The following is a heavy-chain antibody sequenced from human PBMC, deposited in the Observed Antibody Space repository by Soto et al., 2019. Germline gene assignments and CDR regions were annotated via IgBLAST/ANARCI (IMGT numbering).Heavy chain of an antibody. J-gene: IGHJ5*02. Sequence: ASVKVSCKASGYTFTSYAMHWVRQAPGQRLEWMGWINAGNGNTKYSQKFQGRVTITRDTSAGTAYMELSSLRSEDTAVYYCARDRVVPAAMLNGWFDPWGQGTLVTVSS. CDR1: GYTFTSYA. V-gene: IGHV1-3*01. CDR3: ARDRVVPAAMLNGWFDP. D-gene: IGHD2-2*01. CDR2: INAGNGNT.